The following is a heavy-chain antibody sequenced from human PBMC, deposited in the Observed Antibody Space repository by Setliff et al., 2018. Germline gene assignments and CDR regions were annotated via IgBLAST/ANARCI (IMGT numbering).Heavy chain of an antibody. CDR2: IYYSGST. D-gene: IGHD3-10*01. J-gene: IGHJ4*02. CDR1: DGSISSSNYY. CDR3: ARGSEYYYGSGTIDS. Sequence: SETLSLTCTVSDGSISSSNYYWGWLRQPPGKGLEWIGTIYYSGSTYYNPSLKSRVTISKDTSKNQFSLRLNSVSAADTAVYYCARGSEYYYGSGTIDSWGQGTLVTVSS. V-gene: IGHV4-39*07.